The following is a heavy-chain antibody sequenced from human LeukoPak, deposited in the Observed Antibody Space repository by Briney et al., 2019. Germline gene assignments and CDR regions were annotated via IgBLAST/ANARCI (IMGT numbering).Heavy chain of an antibody. CDR2: IYTSGSP. J-gene: IGHJ3*02. D-gene: IGHD1-14*01. CDR1: RGSPTSGTYY. CDR3: VRAGENLAAVDI. V-gene: IGHV4-61*02. Sequence: PSQTLSLTPTLPRGSPTSGTYYCSWIRQPAGKGLEWIGRIYTSGSPNYNPSLKSRVTISVDTSKNQFSLKLSPVTPADTPVNYCVRAGENLAAVDIWGQGTMVTVSS.